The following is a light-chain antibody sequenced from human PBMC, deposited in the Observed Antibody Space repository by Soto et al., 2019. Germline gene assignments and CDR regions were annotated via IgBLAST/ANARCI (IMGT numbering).Light chain of an antibody. Sequence: QSALTQPPSASGSPGQSVTISCTGTSSDVGGYNYVSWYQQHPGKAPKLMIYEVSKRPSGVPDRFSGSKSGNTASLTVSGLHAEDEADYYRSSYAGSNNFYVFGTGTKVTVL. J-gene: IGLJ1*01. CDR3: SSYAGSNNFYV. CDR1: SSDVGGYNY. CDR2: EVS. V-gene: IGLV2-8*01.